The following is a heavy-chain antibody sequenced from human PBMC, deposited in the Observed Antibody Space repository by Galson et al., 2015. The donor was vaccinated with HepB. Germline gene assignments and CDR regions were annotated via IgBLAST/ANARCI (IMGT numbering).Heavy chain of an antibody. D-gene: IGHD5-12*01. CDR1: GYTFTSYG. J-gene: IGHJ6*02. CDR2: ISAYNGNT. V-gene: IGHV1-18*04. Sequence: SVKVSCKASGYTFTSYGISWVRQAPGQGLEWMGWISAYNGNTNYAQKLQGRVTMTTDTSTSTAYMELRSLRSDDTAVYYCAREYLRTITYYYYGMDVWGQGTTVTVSS. CDR3: AREYLRTITYYYYGMDV.